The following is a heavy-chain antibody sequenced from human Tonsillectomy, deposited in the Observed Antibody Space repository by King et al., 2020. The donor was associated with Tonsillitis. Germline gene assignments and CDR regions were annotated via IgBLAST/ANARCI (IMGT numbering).Heavy chain of an antibody. CDR2: ISWNSGSI. Sequence: QLVQSGGGLVQPGRSLRLSCAASGFTFDDYAMHWVRQAPGKGLEWVSCISWNSGSIGYADSVKGRFTISRDNAKNSLYLQMNSLRAEDTALYYCAKATRSNLYYWGQGTLVTVSS. CDR1: GFTFDDYA. CDR3: AKATRSNLYY. J-gene: IGHJ4*02. V-gene: IGHV3-9*01.